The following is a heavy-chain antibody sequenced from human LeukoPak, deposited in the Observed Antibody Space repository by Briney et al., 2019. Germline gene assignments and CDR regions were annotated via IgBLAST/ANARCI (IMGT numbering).Heavy chain of an antibody. CDR2: MNLNSGHT. D-gene: IGHD5-12*01. Sequence: ASVKVSCKASGYTFTSYDINWVRQATGQGREWMGWMNLNSGHTGFAQKFQGRVTLTWDTSISTAYMELSSLTSEDTAVYYCARNIVATTNYDYWGQGTLVTVSS. V-gene: IGHV1-8*01. CDR3: ARNIVATTNYDY. J-gene: IGHJ4*02. CDR1: GYTFTSYD.